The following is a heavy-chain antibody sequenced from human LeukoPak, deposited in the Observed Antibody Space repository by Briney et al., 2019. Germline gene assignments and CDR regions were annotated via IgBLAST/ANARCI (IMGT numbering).Heavy chain of an antibody. CDR3: TRSGYRHPYHFDS. V-gene: IGHV3-53*01. CDR1: EFTFSSYW. D-gene: IGHD3-22*01. Sequence: GGSLRLSCAASEFTFSSYWMIWVRQAPGKGLEWVSVLYTGGGTDHADSVKGRFTISRDNSKNTLSLQMNSLRVEDTAIYYCTRSGYRHPYHFDSWGQGTLVTVSS. CDR2: LYTGGGT. J-gene: IGHJ4*02.